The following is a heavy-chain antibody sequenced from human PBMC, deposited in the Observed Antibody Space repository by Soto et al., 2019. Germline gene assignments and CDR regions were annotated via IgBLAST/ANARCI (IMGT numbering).Heavy chain of an antibody. D-gene: IGHD1-26*01. Sequence: QVQLVQSGAEVKKPGSSVRVSCKASGGTFGSYAISWVRQAPGQGLEWMGGIVPIFGTATYAQKFQGSVTITADESTSTDYMDLNSLTSEDTAVYYCAREGFSGSYYVHWGQGTLVTISS. CDR2: IVPIFGTA. V-gene: IGHV1-69*01. CDR1: GGTFGSYA. J-gene: IGHJ4*02. CDR3: AREGFSGSYYVH.